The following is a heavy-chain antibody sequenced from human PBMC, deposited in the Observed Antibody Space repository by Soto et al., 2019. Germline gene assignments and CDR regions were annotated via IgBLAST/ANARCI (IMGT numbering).Heavy chain of an antibody. V-gene: IGHV3-73*01. D-gene: IGHD6-19*01. CDR2: IRSKANSYAT. CDR3: TRLRSYSSGWYRDNWFDP. J-gene: IGHJ5*02. Sequence: PGGSLRLSCAASGFTFSGSAMHWFRQASGKGLEWVGRIRSKANSYATAYAASVKGRFTISRDDSKNTAYLQMNSLKTEDTAVYYCTRLRSYSSGWYRDNWFDPWGQGT. CDR1: GFTFSGSA.